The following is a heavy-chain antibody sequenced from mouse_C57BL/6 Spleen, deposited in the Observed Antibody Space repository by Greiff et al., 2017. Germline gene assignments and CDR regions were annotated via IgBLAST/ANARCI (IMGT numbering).Heavy chain of an antibody. Sequence: VQLQQSGAELVMPGASVKLSCKASGYTFTSYWMHWVKQRPGQGLEWIGEIDPSDSYTNYNQKVKGKSTLTVDKSSSTAYMQLSSLTSEDSAVYYCARGGFQTFRFAYWGQGALVTVSA. CDR3: ARGGFQTFRFAY. CDR1: GYTFTSYW. CDR2: IDPSDSYT. J-gene: IGHJ3*01. V-gene: IGHV1-69*01. D-gene: IGHD3-2*01.